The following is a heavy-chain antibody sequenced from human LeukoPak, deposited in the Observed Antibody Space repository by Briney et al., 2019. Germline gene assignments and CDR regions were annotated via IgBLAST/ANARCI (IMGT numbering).Heavy chain of an antibody. CDR3: ARVHYDILTGYSYFDY. CDR2: ISAYNDNT. CDR1: GYTFTSYG. D-gene: IGHD3-9*01. J-gene: IGHJ4*02. Sequence: ASVKVSCKASGYTFTSYGISWVRQAPGQGLEWMGWISAYNDNTNYAQKLQGRVTMTTDTSTSKAYMELRSLRSDDTAVYYCARVHYDILTGYSYFDYWGQGTLVTVSS. V-gene: IGHV1-18*01.